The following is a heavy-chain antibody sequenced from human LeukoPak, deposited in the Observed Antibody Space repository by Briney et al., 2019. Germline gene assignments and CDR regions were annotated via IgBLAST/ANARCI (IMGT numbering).Heavy chain of an antibody. Sequence: ASVSVSCTASGGTFSSYAISWVRRAPGQGLEWMGGIIPIFGTANYAQKFQGRVTITADESTSTAYMELSSLRSEDTAVYYCASSTGAHYYYYGMDVWGQGTTVTVSS. CDR2: IIPIFGTA. D-gene: IGHD1-26*01. V-gene: IGHV1-69*13. CDR1: GGTFSSYA. CDR3: ASSTGAHYYYYGMDV. J-gene: IGHJ6*02.